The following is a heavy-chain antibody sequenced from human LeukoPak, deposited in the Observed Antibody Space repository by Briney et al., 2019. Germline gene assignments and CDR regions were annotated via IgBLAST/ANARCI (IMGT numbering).Heavy chain of an antibody. CDR2: INRSGST. Sequence: PSETLSLTCAVYGGSFSGYYWSWIRQPPGKGLEWIGEINRSGSTNYNPSLKSRVTISVDTSKNQFSLKLSSVTAADTAVYYCARANYYDRDAFDIWGQGTMVTVSS. V-gene: IGHV4-34*01. CDR1: GGSFSGYY. D-gene: IGHD3-22*01. CDR3: ARANYYDRDAFDI. J-gene: IGHJ3*02.